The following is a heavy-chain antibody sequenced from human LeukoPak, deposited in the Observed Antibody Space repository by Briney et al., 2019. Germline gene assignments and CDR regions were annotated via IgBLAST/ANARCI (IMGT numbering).Heavy chain of an antibody. D-gene: IGHD6-13*01. V-gene: IGHV3-33*01. CDR2: IWYDGSNK. J-gene: IGHJ4*02. CDR1: GFTFSSYG. Sequence: PGGSLRLSCAASGFTFSSYGMHWVRQAPGKELEWVAVIWYDGSNKYYADSVKGRFTISRDNSKNTLYLQMNSLRAEDTAVYYCARDGSIAAAGTFDYWGQGTLVTVSS. CDR3: ARDGSIAAAGTFDY.